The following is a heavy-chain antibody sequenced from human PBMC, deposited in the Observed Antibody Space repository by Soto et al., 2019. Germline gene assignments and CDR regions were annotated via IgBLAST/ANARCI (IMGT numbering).Heavy chain of an antibody. CDR2: ISGSGGST. V-gene: IGHV3-23*01. CDR1: GFTFSSYA. J-gene: IGHJ4*02. Sequence: EVQLLESGGGLVQPGGSLRLSCAASGFTFSSYAMSWVRQAPGKGLEWVSAISGSGGSTYYADSVKGRFTISRDNSKNTLYMQMNSLRAADTAVYYCAKGIPRITGTQSAFDYWGQGPLVTVSS. CDR3: AKGIPRITGTQSAFDY. D-gene: IGHD1-7*01.